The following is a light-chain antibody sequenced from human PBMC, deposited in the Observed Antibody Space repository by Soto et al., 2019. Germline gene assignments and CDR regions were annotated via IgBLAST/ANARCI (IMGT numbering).Light chain of an antibody. CDR1: TGAVTSGYY. CDR3: LLYFGGAQLV. J-gene: IGLJ2*01. CDR2: STS. Sequence: QAVVTQEPSLTVSPGGTVTLTCASSTGAVTSGYYPNWFQQKPGQPPRSLIYSTSNKQSWTPARFSGSLLGGKAALTLSGVQPEDEAEYYCLLYFGGAQLVFGGGTKLTVL. V-gene: IGLV7-43*01.